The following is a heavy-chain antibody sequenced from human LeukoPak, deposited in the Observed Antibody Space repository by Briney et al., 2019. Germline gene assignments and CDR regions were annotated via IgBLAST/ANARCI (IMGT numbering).Heavy chain of an antibody. CDR3: ARQSRVSGSWYIIDY. D-gene: IGHD6-13*01. Sequence: GESLKISCKGSGYSFTSYWIGWVRQMPGKGLEWMGIIHPGDSKTRYSPSFQGQVSISADKSITTAYLQWSSLKASDTAMYYCARQSRVSGSWYIIDYWGQGTLVTVSS. CDR2: IHPGDSKT. J-gene: IGHJ4*02. CDR1: GYSFTSYW. V-gene: IGHV5-51*01.